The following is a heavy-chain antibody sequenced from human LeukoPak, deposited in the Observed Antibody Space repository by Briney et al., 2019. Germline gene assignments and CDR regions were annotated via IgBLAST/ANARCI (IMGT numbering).Heavy chain of an antibody. CDR1: GFTFSSYE. CDR2: ISTGSSTI. D-gene: IGHD3-9*01. CDR3: ARDFAGWGYFDL. V-gene: IGHV3-48*01. J-gene: IGHJ2*01. Sequence: GGSLRLSCAASGFTFSSYEMNWVRQAPGKGLEWVSHISTGSSTIYYADSVKGRFTISRDNAKNSLYLQMNSLRAEDTAVYYCARDFAGWGYFDLWGRGTQVTVSS.